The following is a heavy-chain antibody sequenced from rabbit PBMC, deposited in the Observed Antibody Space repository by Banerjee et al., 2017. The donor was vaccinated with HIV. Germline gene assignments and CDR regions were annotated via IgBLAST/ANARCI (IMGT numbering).Heavy chain of an antibody. CDR3: VREVAGKFYL. Sequence: QEQLVESGGGLVQPGGSLKLSCTASGFDFSNYGVTWVRQAPGKGLEWIGYIEPIFGNTYYASWVNGRFTISSHNAQNTLYLQLSSLTAADTATYFCVREVAGKFYLWGPGTLVTVS. J-gene: IGHJ4*01. CDR2: IEPIFGNT. D-gene: IGHD4-1*01. CDR1: GFDFSNYG. V-gene: IGHV1S47*01.